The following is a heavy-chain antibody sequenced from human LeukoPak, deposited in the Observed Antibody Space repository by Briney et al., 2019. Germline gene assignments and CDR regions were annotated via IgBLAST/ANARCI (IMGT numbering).Heavy chain of an antibody. J-gene: IGHJ5*02. D-gene: IGHD2/OR15-2a*01. CDR2: ISPSGST. V-gene: IGHV4-4*07. Sequence: SETLSLTCTVSGGYTGSHYWSWIRQPAGKGLEWIGRISPSGSTHYNPSLGRRVPMSVDTSKNYFSLRLSSVTAADTAVYYCARDFYAPGCYFWFDRWGQGRLVAVSS. CDR3: ARDFYAPGCYFWFDR. CDR1: GGYTGSHY.